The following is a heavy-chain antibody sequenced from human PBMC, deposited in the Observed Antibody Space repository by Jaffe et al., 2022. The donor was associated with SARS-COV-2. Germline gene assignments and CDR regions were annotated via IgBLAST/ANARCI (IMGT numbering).Heavy chain of an antibody. CDR3: ARLEGELDILTGYHPPPVL. Sequence: QLQLQESGPGLVKPSETLSLTCTVSGGSISSSSYYWGWIRQPPGKGLEWIGSIYYSGSTYYNPSLKSRVTISVDTSKNQFSLKLSSVTAADTAVYYCARLEGELDILTGYHPPPVLWGQGTLVTVSS. V-gene: IGHV4-39*01. J-gene: IGHJ4*02. D-gene: IGHD3-9*01. CDR2: IYYSGST. CDR1: GGSISSSSYY.